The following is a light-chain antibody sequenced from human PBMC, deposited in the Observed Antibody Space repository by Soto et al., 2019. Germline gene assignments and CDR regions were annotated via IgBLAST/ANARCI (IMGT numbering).Light chain of an antibody. V-gene: IGLV3-1*01. CDR3: QAWESSAVV. Sequence: SYELTQPPSMSVSPGQTARITCSGDKLGNKFTCWYQQKPGQSPVLVIYQDTKRPTGIPERFSGATSGNTATLTISGTQAMDEADYYCQAWESSAVVFGGGTKVTVL. J-gene: IGLJ3*02. CDR1: KLGNKF. CDR2: QDT.